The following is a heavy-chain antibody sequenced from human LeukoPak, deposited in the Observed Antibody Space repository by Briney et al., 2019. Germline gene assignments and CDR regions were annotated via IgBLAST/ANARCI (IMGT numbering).Heavy chain of an antibody. D-gene: IGHD6-13*01. J-gene: IGHJ4*02. CDR1: GYSITSGYY. Sequence: SETLSLTCTVSGYSITSGYYWGWIRQPPGKGLEWIGSIYYSGSTYYNPSLKSRVTISVDTSKNQFSLKLSSVTAADTAVYYCARMGSGSGWYGGPFDYWGQGTLVTVSS. CDR2: IYYSGST. V-gene: IGHV4-38-2*02. CDR3: ARMGSGSGWYGGPFDY.